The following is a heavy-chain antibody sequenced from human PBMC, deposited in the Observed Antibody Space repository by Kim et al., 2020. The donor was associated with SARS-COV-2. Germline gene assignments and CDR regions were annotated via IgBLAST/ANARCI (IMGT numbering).Heavy chain of an antibody. CDR1: GGTFSSYA. CDR3: ARDGGIMVRGVNWFDP. CDR2: IIPIFGTA. J-gene: IGHJ5*02. Sequence: SVKVSCKASGGTFSSYAISWVRQAPGQGLEWMGGIIPIFGTANYAQKFQGRVTITADESTSTAYMELSSLRSEDTAVYYCARDGGIMVRGVNWFDPWGQGPLATASS. D-gene: IGHD3-10*01. V-gene: IGHV1-69*13.